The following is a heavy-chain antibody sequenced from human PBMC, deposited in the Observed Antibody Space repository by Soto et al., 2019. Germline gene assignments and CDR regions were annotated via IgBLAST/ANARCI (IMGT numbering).Heavy chain of an antibody. D-gene: IGHD6-19*01. CDR2: IIPIFGTA. Sequence: QVQLVQSGAEVKKPGSSVKVSCKASGGTFSSYAISWVRQAPGQGLEWMGGIIPIFGTANYAQKFQGRVTITADESTSTADMELSSLRSEDTAVYYCARDEKAVAGKDYYYGMDVWGQGTTVTVSS. CDR3: ARDEKAVAGKDYYYGMDV. V-gene: IGHV1-69*12. J-gene: IGHJ6*02. CDR1: GGTFSSYA.